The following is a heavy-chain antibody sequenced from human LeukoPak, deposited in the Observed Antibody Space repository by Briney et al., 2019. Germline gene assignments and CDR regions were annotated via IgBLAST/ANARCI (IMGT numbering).Heavy chain of an antibody. J-gene: IGHJ4*02. Sequence: GGSLRLSCAASGFTFDDYGMSWVRQAPGKGLEWVSGIDRNGDSTGYADSVEGRFTISRDNAKNSLYLQMDSLRAEDTALYYCARGAWTAYYFDYWGQGTLVTVSS. D-gene: IGHD3/OR15-3a*01. CDR2: IDRNGDST. V-gene: IGHV3-20*04. CDR3: ARGAWTAYYFDY. CDR1: GFTFDDYG.